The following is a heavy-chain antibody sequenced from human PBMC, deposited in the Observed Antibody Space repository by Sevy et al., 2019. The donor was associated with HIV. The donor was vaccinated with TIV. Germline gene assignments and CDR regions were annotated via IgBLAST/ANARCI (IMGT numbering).Heavy chain of an antibody. J-gene: IGHJ4*02. V-gene: IGHV1-46*01. D-gene: IGHD5-18*01. Sequence: ASVKVSCKASGLTFTSYYMHWVRQAPGQGLEWMGMMNPGGGVTSYAQKFQGRVTMTTDTSTSTVLMELSSLRSEDTAVYYCAVGPEIALWSPPVGHWGQGTLVTVSS. CDR2: MNPGGGVT. CDR1: GLTFTSYY. CDR3: AVGPEIALWSPPVGH.